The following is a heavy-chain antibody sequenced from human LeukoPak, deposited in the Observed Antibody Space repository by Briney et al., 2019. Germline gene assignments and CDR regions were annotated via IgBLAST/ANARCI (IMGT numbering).Heavy chain of an antibody. Sequence: ASVKVSCKASGYTFTSYDINWVRQATGQGLEWMGWMNPNSGNTGYAQKFQGRVTITRNTSISTAYMELSSLRSEDTAVYYCARALRGPNDAFDIWGQGTMVTVSS. CDR2: MNPNSGNT. CDR3: ARALRGPNDAFDI. J-gene: IGHJ3*02. V-gene: IGHV1-8*03. CDR1: GYTFTSYD.